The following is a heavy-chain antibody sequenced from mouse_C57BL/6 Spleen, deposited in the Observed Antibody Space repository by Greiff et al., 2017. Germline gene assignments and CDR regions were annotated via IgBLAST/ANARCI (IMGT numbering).Heavy chain of an antibody. CDR3: ARVTTVVARDWYFDV. J-gene: IGHJ1*03. Sequence: EVQGVESGGGLVKPGGSLKLSCAASGFTFSDYGMHWVRQAPEKGLEWVAYISTGSSTIYYADTVKGRFTISRDNAKNTLFLKMTSLRSEDTAMYYCARVTTVVARDWYFDVWGTGTTVTVSS. D-gene: IGHD1-1*01. CDR1: GFTFSDYG. CDR2: ISTGSSTI. V-gene: IGHV5-17*01.